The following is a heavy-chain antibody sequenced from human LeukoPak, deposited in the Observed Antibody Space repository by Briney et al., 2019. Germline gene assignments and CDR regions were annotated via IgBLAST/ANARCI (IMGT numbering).Heavy chain of an antibody. D-gene: IGHD3-3*01. J-gene: IGHJ5*02. CDR2: FYSNGST. Sequence: PSETLSLTCTVSGGSISSGSYYWSWIRQPAGKGLEWIGRFYSNGSTNYNPSLKSRVTISVDTSKNQFSLKLSSVTAADTAVYYCAGVPLLDYDFWSGSTNNNWFDPWGQGTLVTVSS. CDR1: GGSISSGSYY. V-gene: IGHV4-61*02. CDR3: AGVPLLDYDFWSGSTNNNWFDP.